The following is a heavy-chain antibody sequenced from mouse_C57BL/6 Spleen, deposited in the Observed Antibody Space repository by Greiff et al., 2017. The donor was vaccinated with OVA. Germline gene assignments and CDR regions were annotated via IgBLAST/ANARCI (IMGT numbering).Heavy chain of an antibody. CDR2: INPSNGGT. CDR3: ARWTIYYGNYDAMDY. Sequence: VQLQQSGTELVKPGASVKLSCKASGYTFTSYWMHWVKQRPGQGLEWIGNINPSNGGTNYNEKFKSKATLTVDKSSSTAYMQLSSLTSEDSAVYYCARWTIYYGNYDAMDYWGQGTSVTVSS. D-gene: IGHD2-1*01. CDR1: GYTFTSYW. V-gene: IGHV1-53*01. J-gene: IGHJ4*01.